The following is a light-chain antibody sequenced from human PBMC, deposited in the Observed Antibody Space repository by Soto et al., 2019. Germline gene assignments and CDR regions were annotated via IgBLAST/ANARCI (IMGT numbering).Light chain of an antibody. CDR1: SSNIGNNY. Sequence: QSVLTQPPSVSAAPGQKVTISCSGSSSNIGNNYVSWYQQLPGTAPKFLIYDDYKRPSGIPDRFSGSKSGTSATLVITGLQTGDEADYYCGTWDTSLYTVGFGGGTKLTVL. J-gene: IGLJ2*01. V-gene: IGLV1-51*01. CDR2: DDY. CDR3: GTWDTSLYTVG.